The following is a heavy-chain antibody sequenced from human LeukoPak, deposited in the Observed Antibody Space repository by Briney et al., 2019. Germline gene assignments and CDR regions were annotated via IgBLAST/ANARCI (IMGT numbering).Heavy chain of an antibody. CDR1: GFTFSNYA. D-gene: IGHD2-15*01. Sequence: GESLRLSCAASGFTFSNYAMSWVRQAPGKGLEWVSAISGSGRSTYYADSVKGRFTVSRDNSKNTLYLQMNSLRAEDTAVYYCAKEEDIVVVIAASAGFDWWGQGTLVTASS. V-gene: IGHV3-23*01. CDR2: ISGSGRST. J-gene: IGHJ4*02. CDR3: AKEEDIVVVIAASAGFDW.